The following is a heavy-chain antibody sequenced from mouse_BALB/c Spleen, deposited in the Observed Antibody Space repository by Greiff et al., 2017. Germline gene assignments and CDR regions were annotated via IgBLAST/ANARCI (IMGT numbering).Heavy chain of an antibody. Sequence: VQLQQSGAELVRPGSSVKISCKASGYAFSSYWMNWVKQRPGQGLEWLGQIYPGDGDTNYNGKFKGKATLTADKSSSTAYMQLSSLTSEDSAVYFCARTDYYGSSSGFAYWGQGTLVTVSA. CDR2: IYPGDGDT. V-gene: IGHV1-80*01. D-gene: IGHD1-1*01. CDR3: ARTDYYGSSSGFAY. J-gene: IGHJ3*01. CDR1: GYAFSSYW.